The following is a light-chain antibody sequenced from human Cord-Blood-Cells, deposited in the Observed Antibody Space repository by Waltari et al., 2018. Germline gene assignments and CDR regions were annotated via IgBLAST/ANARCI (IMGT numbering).Light chain of an antibody. CDR3: QAWDSSTVV. J-gene: IGLJ2*01. Sequence: SYELTQPPSVSVSPGQTANITCSGDKLGDKYACWYQQKPGQSPVLVIYQDSKGPSGMPARFSGSSSGNTSTRTISGTQARDEADYDCQAWDSSTVVFGGGTKLTVL. V-gene: IGLV3-1*01. CDR2: QDS. CDR1: KLGDKY.